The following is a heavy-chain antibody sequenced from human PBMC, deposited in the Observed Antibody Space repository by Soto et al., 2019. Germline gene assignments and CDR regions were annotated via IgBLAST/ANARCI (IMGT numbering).Heavy chain of an antibody. CDR3: ARRGYGGYGGGDAFDI. CDR2: IDPSDSYT. D-gene: IGHD5-12*01. V-gene: IGHV5-10-1*01. J-gene: IGHJ3*02. Sequence: PGESLKISCKGSGYSFTSYWISWVRQMPGKGLEWMGRIDPSDSYTNYSPSFQGHVTISADKSVSTAYLQWSSLKASDTATYYCARRGYGGYGGGDAFDIWGQGTMVTVSS. CDR1: GYSFTSYW.